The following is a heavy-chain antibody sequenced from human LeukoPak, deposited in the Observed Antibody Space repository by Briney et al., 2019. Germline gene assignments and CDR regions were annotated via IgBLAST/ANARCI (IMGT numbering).Heavy chain of an antibody. Sequence: SETLSLTCTVSGGSISSDYWSWIRQPAGKGLEWIGRIYTTGSTNYSPSLKSRVTMSVDTSKNQFSLKLSSVTAEDTAVYYCARVLRFSMDVWGKGTTVTVSS. CDR2: IYTTGST. D-gene: IGHD3-3*01. J-gene: IGHJ6*03. CDR3: ARVLRFSMDV. V-gene: IGHV4-4*07. CDR1: GGSISSDY.